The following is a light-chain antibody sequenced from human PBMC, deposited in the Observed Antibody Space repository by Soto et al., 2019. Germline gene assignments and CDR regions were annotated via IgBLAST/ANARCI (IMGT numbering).Light chain of an antibody. J-gene: IGLJ1*01. CDR3: SSYTGSNTLEV. CDR2: DAT. CDR1: SSDVGGYNY. V-gene: IGLV2-14*03. Sequence: QSALTQPASVSGSPGQSITISCTGTSSDVGGYNYVSWYQQHPGKAPKLMIYDATNRPSGVSNRFSGSKSGNTASLTISGLQAEDEADYYCSSYTGSNTLEVFGTGTKLTVL.